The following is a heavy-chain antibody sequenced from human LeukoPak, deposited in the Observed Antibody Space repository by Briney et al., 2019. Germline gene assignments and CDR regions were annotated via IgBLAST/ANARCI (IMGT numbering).Heavy chain of an antibody. CDR1: GYTYTSYW. Sequence: GESLKISCKGSGYTYTSYWIGWVRQMPGKGLEWMGIIYPGDSDTRYSPSFQGQVTISADKSISAAYLQWNSLKASDTAMYYCARLRPQDAFDIWGQGTMVSVSS. J-gene: IGHJ3*02. CDR2: IYPGDSDT. V-gene: IGHV5-51*01. CDR3: ARLRPQDAFDI.